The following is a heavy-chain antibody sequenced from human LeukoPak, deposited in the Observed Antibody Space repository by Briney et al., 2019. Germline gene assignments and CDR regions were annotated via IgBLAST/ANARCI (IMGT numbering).Heavy chain of an antibody. Sequence: SETLSLSCAVYGGSFSGYYWSWIRQPPGKGLEFIGEINHSGSTNYNPSLKSRVTVSVDTSKNQFPLKLSSVTAADTAIYYCARSDSGYDSRNYYYYYYMDVWGKGTTATVSS. V-gene: IGHV4-34*01. D-gene: IGHD5-12*01. CDR1: GGSFSGYY. J-gene: IGHJ6*03. CDR3: ARSDSGYDSRNYYYYYYMDV. CDR2: INHSGST.